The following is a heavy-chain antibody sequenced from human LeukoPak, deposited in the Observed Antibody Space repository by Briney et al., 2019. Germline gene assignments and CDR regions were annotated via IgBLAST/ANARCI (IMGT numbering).Heavy chain of an antibody. Sequence: ETLSLTCTVSGGSISSSSYYWGWVRQPPGKGLEWVGSIYYSGSTYYNPSLKSRVTISVDTSKNQFSLKLSSVTAADTAVYYCARSSRQDDAFDIWGQGTMVTVSS. V-gene: IGHV4-39*07. CDR1: GGSISSSSYY. CDR3: ARSSRQDDAFDI. J-gene: IGHJ3*02. CDR2: IYYSGST. D-gene: IGHD3-10*01.